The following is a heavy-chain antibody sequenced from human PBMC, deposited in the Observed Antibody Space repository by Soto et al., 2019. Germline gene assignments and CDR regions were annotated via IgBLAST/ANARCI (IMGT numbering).Heavy chain of an antibody. CDR3: ARLYYYDSSGYSDAFDI. J-gene: IGHJ3*02. Sequence: ASVKVSCKASGGTFSSYAISWVRQAPGQGLEWMGGIIPIFGIANYAQKFQGRVTITADKSTSTAYMELSSLRSEDTAVYYCARLYYYDSSGYSDAFDIWGQGTMVTVSS. V-gene: IGHV1-69*10. D-gene: IGHD3-22*01. CDR2: IIPIFGIA. CDR1: GGTFSSYA.